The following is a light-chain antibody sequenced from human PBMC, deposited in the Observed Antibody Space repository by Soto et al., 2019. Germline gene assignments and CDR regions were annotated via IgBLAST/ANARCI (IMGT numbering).Light chain of an antibody. Sequence: EIVLTQSPGTLSLSPGERATLSCRASQSVSSSYLAWYQQKPGQAPRLLIYGASSRATGIPDRFSGSGSGTDFTLTISRLEPEDFAVYYCQQYGSSPKTFAQVTKVEIK. CDR3: QQYGSSPKT. V-gene: IGKV3-20*01. J-gene: IGKJ1*01. CDR2: GAS. CDR1: QSVSSSY.